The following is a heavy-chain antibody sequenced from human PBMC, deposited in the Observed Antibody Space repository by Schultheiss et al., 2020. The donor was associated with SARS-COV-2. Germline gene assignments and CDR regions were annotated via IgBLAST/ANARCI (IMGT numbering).Heavy chain of an antibody. Sequence: GGSLRLSCAASGFTFSDYYMSWIRQAPGKGLEWVLYISSSGSTIYYADSVKGRFTISRDNAKNSLYLQMNSLRAEDTAVYYCAKDMPSYDIRGPGHDYWGQGTLVTVSS. J-gene: IGHJ4*02. CDR3: AKDMPSYDIRGPGHDY. CDR1: GFTFSDYY. V-gene: IGHV3-11*01. CDR2: ISSSGSTI. D-gene: IGHD3-9*01.